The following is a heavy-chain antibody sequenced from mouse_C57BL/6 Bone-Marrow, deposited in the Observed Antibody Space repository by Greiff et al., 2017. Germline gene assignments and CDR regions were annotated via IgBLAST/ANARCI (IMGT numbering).Heavy chain of an antibody. D-gene: IGHD1-1*01. CDR2: IYPRSGNT. CDR1: GYTFTSYG. CDR3: ATAYYYGSSYQFAY. J-gene: IGHJ3*01. Sequence: VKLQQSGAELARPGASVKLSCKASGYTFTSYGISWVKQRTGQGLEWIGEIYPRSGNTYYNEKFKGKATLTADKSSSTAYMELRSLTSEDSAIYFCATAYYYGSSYQFAYWGQGTLVTVSA. V-gene: IGHV1-81*01.